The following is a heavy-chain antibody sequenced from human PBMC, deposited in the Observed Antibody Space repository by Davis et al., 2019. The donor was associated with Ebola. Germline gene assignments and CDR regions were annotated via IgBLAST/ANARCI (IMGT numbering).Heavy chain of an antibody. V-gene: IGHV3-30*18. CDR3: AKDGKMATIPYYYYYYGMDV. CDR1: GFTFSSYG. J-gene: IGHJ6*02. Sequence: GESLKISCAASGFTFSSYGMHWVRQAPGKGLEWVAVISYDGSNKYYADSVKGRFTISRDNSKNTLYLQMNSLRAEDTAVHYCAKDGKMATIPYYYYYYGMDVWGQGTTVTVSS. D-gene: IGHD5-24*01. CDR2: ISYDGSNK.